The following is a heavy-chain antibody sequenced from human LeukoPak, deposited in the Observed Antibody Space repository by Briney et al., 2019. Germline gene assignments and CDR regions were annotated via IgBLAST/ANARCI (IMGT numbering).Heavy chain of an antibody. CDR1: GYTFTGYY. V-gene: IGHV1-2*02. CDR2: INPNSGGT. Sequence: ASVKVSCKASGYTFTGYYMHWVRQAPGQGLEWMGWINPNSGGTNYAQKFQGRVTMTRDTSISTAYMELSRLRSDDTAVYYCAREPRHYYDSRVVASDAFDIWGQGTMVTVSS. D-gene: IGHD3-22*01. CDR3: AREPRHYYDSRVVASDAFDI. J-gene: IGHJ3*02.